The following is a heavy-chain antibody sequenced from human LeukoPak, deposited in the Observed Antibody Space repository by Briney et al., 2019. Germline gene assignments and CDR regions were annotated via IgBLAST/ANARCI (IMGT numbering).Heavy chain of an antibody. CDR1: GFTVSSHC. CDR3: AKIYGDGWYADH. D-gene: IGHD6-19*01. V-gene: IGHV3-53*01. CDR2: IYIGGIT. J-gene: IGHJ4*02. Sequence: GGSLRLSCAASGFTVSSHCMSWVRQAPGKGLEWVSIIYIGGITWYADSMKGRITISRDNSKNTLYLQMDSLRAEDTAVYSCAKIYGDGWYADHWGQGTLVTVSS.